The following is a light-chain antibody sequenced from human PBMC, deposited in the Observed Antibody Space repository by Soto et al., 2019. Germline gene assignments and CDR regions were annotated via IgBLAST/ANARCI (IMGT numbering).Light chain of an antibody. Sequence: QSALTQPRSVSGSPGQSVTISCTGTSSDVGGYNFVSWYQQRPGKAPKVMIYDVRKRPSGVPDRFSGSKSGNTASLTISGLQADDEADYYCCSYVGYYTLVFGGGTKLTVL. V-gene: IGLV2-11*01. CDR2: DVR. J-gene: IGLJ2*01. CDR3: CSYVGYYTLV. CDR1: SSDVGGYNF.